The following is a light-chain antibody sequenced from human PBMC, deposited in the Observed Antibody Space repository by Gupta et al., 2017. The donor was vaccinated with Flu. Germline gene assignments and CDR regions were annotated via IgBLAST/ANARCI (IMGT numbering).Light chain of an antibody. V-gene: IGLV8-61*01. CDR1: SGSVSTSYH. J-gene: IGLJ2*01. CDR2: NTN. CDR3: ALYVGSGTSL. Sequence: QTVVTQEPSLSVSPGGTVTVTCGLSSGSVSTSYHPSWYQQTPGQAPRTLVYNTNIRSFGVPDRFSGSILGNTAALTITGAQADDESNYYCALYVGSGTSLIGGGTKLTVL.